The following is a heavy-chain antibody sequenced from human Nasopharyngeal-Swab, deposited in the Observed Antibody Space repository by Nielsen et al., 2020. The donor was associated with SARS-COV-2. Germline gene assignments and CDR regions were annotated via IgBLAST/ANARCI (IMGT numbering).Heavy chain of an antibody. CDR1: GFTFSSFW. V-gene: IGHV3-7*01. J-gene: IGHJ4*02. CDR3: ARKFSSGWPFDY. D-gene: IGHD6-19*01. CDR2: INLDGSEN. Sequence: GRSLRLSCAASGFTFSSFWMSWVRQAPGKGLEWVANINLDGSENYYVDSVKGRFTISRDNAKNSLYLQMNSLRAEDTAVYYCARKFSSGWPFDYWGQGTLVTVSS.